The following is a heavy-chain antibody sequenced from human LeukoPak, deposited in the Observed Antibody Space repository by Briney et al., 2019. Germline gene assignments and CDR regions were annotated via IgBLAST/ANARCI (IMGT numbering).Heavy chain of an antibody. J-gene: IGHJ6*03. CDR2: IYYSGST. Sequence: KPPETLSLTCTVSGGSISSYYWSWIRQPPGKGLEWIGYIYYSGSTNYNPSLKSRVTISVDTSKNQFSLKLSSVTAADTAVYYCARSSYYYYYMDVWGKGTTVTVSS. CDR3: ARSSYYYYYMDV. CDR1: GGSISSYY. V-gene: IGHV4-59*01. D-gene: IGHD5/OR15-5a*01.